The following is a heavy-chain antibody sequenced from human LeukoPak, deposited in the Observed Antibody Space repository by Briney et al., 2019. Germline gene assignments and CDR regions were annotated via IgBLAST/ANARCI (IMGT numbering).Heavy chain of an antibody. CDR1: GYSVRSYY. J-gene: IGHJ4*02. CDR3: ASGGERGVSYGVET. Sequence: SETLSLTCTVSGYSVRSYYWSWIRQSPGKGLEWIGYIYYSGGSKYSPSLKSRVSVSVDPYQNQLSLTVTAVTAADTAVYYCASGGERGVSYGVETWGQGTLVTVSS. D-gene: IGHD3-10*01. CDR2: IYYSGGS. V-gene: IGHV4-59*02.